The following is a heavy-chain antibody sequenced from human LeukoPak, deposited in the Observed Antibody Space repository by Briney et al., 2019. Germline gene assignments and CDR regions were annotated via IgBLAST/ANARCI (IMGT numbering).Heavy chain of an antibody. CDR3: ARGTTVTHSFDY. D-gene: IGHD4-17*01. CDR1: GGTFSSYT. V-gene: IGHV1-69*02. CDR2: IIPILGIA. Sequence: ASVKVSCKASGGTFSSYTISWVRQAPGQGLEWMGRIIPILGIANYAQKFQGRVTITADKSTSTAYMELSSLRSEDTAVYYCARGTTVTHSFDYWGQGTLVTVSS. J-gene: IGHJ4*02.